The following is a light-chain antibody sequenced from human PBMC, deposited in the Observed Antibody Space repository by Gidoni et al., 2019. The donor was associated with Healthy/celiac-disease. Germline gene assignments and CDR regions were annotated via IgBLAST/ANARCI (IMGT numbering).Light chain of an antibody. Sequence: DIQMTQSPSSLSASVGDRVTITCRASKSISIYLNWYQQKPGKAPKLLIYAASSLNSGVPSRFSGSGSGTDFTLTISSLQPEDFATYYCQQSYSTSFGPGTKVDIK. CDR2: AAS. J-gene: IGKJ3*01. V-gene: IGKV1-39*01. CDR1: KSISIY. CDR3: QQSYSTS.